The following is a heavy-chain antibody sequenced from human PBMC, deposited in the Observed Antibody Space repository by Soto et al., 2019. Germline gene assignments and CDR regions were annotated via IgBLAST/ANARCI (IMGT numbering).Heavy chain of an antibody. V-gene: IGHV4-34*01. CDR1: GGSFSGYY. CDR2: INHSGST. D-gene: IGHD3-3*01. CDR3: ARGTERITIFGVVIIPQGWFDP. J-gene: IGHJ5*02. Sequence: PSETLSLTCAVYGGSFSGYYLSWIRQPPGKGLEWIGEINHSGSTNYNPSLKSRVTISVDTSKNQFSLKLSSVTAADTAVYYCARGTERITIFGVVIIPQGWFDPWGQGTLVTSPQ.